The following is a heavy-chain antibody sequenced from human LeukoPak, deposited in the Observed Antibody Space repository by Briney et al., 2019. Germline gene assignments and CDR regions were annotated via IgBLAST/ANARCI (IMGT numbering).Heavy chain of an antibody. CDR2: IIHRGST. CDR3: ARGDTVAARPGRFDY. Sequence: SETLSLTCAVYGGSFSGYYWSWIRQPPGKGLEWIGEIIHRGSTNYNPSLKSRLTISVDTSKNEFSLKLSSVTAADTAVYYCARGDTVAARPGRFDYWGQGTLVTVSS. D-gene: IGHD6-6*01. CDR1: GGSFSGYY. V-gene: IGHV4-34*01. J-gene: IGHJ4*02.